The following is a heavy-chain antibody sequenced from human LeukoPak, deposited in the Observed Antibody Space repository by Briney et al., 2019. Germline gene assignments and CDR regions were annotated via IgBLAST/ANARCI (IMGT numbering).Heavy chain of an antibody. V-gene: IGHV3-21*01. CDR3: ARSYSSGWQFFDY. CDR2: ISSSSSYI. D-gene: IGHD6-19*01. CDR1: GFTFSAYA. Sequence: GGSLRLSCEASGFTFSAYAMTWVRQAPGKGLEWVSSISSSSSYIYYADSVKGRFTISRDNAKNSLYLQVNSLRAEDTAVYYCARSYSSGWQFFDYWGQGTLVTVSS. J-gene: IGHJ4*02.